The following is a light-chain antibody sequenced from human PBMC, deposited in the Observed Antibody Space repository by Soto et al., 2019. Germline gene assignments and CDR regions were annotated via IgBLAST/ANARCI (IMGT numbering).Light chain of an antibody. Sequence: QSALTQAASVSGSPGQSITISCTGTSSDIGGYNYVSWYQQHPGKAPKLMIFDVTNRPSGFSNRFSGSKSGNTASLTISGLQAEDEADYYCSSYTGRGTLVFGGGTKLTVL. V-gene: IGLV2-14*01. CDR1: SSDIGGYNY. CDR2: DVT. CDR3: SSYTGRGTLV. J-gene: IGLJ2*01.